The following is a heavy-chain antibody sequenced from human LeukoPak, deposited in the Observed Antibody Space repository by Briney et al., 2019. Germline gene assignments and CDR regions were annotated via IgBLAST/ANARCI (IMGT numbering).Heavy chain of an antibody. CDR2: IKHGGSEK. J-gene: IGHJ5*02. V-gene: IGHV3-7*01. CDR1: GFTFRSHW. CDR3: ATGGSSGGFDP. D-gene: IGHD1-26*01. Sequence: GGSLRLSCAASGFTFRSHWMNWVRQAPGKGLEWVANIKHGGSEKYYVDSVKGRFTISRDNAKNSLYLQMNSLRAEDTAVYYCATGGSSGGFDPWGQGTLVTVSS.